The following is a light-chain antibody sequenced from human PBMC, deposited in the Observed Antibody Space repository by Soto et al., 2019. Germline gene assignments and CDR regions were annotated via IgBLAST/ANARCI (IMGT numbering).Light chain of an antibody. Sequence: EIVLTQSPGTLSLSPGERATLSCRASQRVSNNYLACYQQKPGQAPRLLIYGESNRATGIPDRFSGSGSGTDFTLTISRLEPEDFAVYYCQQYGSSGTFGQGTKVDIK. CDR2: GES. V-gene: IGKV3-20*01. CDR3: QQYGSSGT. CDR1: QRVSNNY. J-gene: IGKJ1*01.